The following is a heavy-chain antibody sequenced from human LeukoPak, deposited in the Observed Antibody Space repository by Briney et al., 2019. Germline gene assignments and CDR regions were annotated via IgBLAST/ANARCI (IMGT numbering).Heavy chain of an antibody. CDR3: ARGGGYYYGSGSHPFDY. D-gene: IGHD3-10*01. V-gene: IGHV4-31*03. CDR2: IYYSGST. Sequence: SETLSLTCTVSGGSISSGVYYWSWIRQHPGEGLEWVGYIYYSGSTYYNPSLKSRVTISLDTSKDQFSLNLSSVTAADTAVYYCARGGGYYYGSGSHPFDYWGQGILVTVSS. J-gene: IGHJ4*02. CDR1: GGSISSGVYY.